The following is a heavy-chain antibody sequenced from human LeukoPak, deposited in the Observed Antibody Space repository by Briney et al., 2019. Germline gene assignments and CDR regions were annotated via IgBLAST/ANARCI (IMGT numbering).Heavy chain of an antibody. CDR2: IIPIFGTA. CDR1: GGTFSSYA. J-gene: IGHJ4*02. CDR3: ARDLGENFDY. D-gene: IGHD3-10*01. Sequence: ASVKVSCKASGGTFSSYAISWVRQAPGQGLEWMGGIIPIFGTANYAQKFQGRVTITADESTGTAYMELSSLRSEDTAVYYCARDLGENFDYWGQGTLVTVSS. V-gene: IGHV1-69*13.